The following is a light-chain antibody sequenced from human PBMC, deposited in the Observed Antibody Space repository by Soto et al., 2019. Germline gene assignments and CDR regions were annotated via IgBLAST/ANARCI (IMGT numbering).Light chain of an antibody. CDR1: QSVSSY. V-gene: IGKV3-11*01. Sequence: EIVLTQSPATLSLSPGERATLSCRASQSVSSYLAWYQQKPGQAPRLLINDASNRATGIPARFSGSGSGTDLTLTISSLEPEAFAVYYCQQRSILAGVTFGGGTKVEIK. J-gene: IGKJ4*01. CDR2: DAS. CDR3: QQRSILAGVT.